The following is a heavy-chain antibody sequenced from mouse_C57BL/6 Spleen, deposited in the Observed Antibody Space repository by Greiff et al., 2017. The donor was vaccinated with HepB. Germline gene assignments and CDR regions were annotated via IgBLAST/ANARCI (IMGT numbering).Heavy chain of an antibody. CDR1: GFSLSTFGMG. D-gene: IGHD1-1*01. V-gene: IGHV8-8*01. Sequence: QVTLKESGPGILQPSQTLSLTCSFSGFSLSTFGMGVGWIRQPSGKGLEWLAHIWWDDDKYYNPALKSRLTISKDTSKNQVFLKIANVDTADTATYYCARMGGDGSSLYWYFDVWGTGTTVTVSS. J-gene: IGHJ1*03. CDR3: ARMGGDGSSLYWYFDV. CDR2: IWWDDDK.